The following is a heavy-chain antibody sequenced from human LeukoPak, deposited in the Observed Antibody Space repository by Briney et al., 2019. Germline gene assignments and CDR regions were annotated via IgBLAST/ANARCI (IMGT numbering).Heavy chain of an antibody. CDR3: ATSLSGWGTYHYMDV. CDR1: GFTFSNAW. V-gene: IGHV3-15*01. D-gene: IGHD6-19*01. Sequence: PGGSLRLSCAASGFTFSNAWMSWVRQAPGKGLEWVGRIKSKTDGGTTDYAAPVKGRFTLSRDNAKNSLYLQMNSLRGEDTAVYYCATSLSGWGTYHYMDVWGKGTTVTISS. J-gene: IGHJ6*03. CDR2: IKSKTDGGTT.